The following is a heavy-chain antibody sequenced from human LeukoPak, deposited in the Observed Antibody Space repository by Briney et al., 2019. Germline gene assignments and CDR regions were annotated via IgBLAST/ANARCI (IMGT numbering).Heavy chain of an antibody. CDR1: GFTFDDYA. J-gene: IGHJ4*02. Sequence: PGGSLRLSCAASGFTFDDYAMHWVRHAPGKGLEWVSGISWNSGSIGYADSVKGRYTISRDHAKNSLYLQMNSLRAEDTALYYCAKGGSASVTTIDYWGQGTLVTVSS. V-gene: IGHV3-9*01. D-gene: IGHD4-17*01. CDR2: ISWNSGSI. CDR3: AKGGSASVTTIDY.